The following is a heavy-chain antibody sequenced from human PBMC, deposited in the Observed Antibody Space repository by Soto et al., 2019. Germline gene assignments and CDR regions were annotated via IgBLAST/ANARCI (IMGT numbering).Heavy chain of an antibody. CDR2: IYYRGST. CDR3: ARVWGGAFDI. CDR1: GGSISSYY. Sequence: QVQLQESGPGLVKPSETLSLTCTDSGGSISSYYWSWIRQPPGKGLEWVGYIYYRGSTNYNPSLKRRVTISVVTSKLQSSLKLSSVTAADTAVYYCARVWGGAFDIWGPGTMVTVSS. D-gene: IGHD3-10*01. J-gene: IGHJ3*02. V-gene: IGHV4-59*01.